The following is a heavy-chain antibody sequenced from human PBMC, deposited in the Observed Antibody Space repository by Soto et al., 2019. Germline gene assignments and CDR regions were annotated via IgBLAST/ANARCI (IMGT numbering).Heavy chain of an antibody. CDR1: GFTFSSYW. CDR2: IKQGGSEK. J-gene: IGHJ4*02. Sequence: GGSLRLSCAASGFTFSSYWMSWVRQAPGKGLEWVANIKQGGSEKYYVDSVKGRFTISRDNAKNSLYLQMNSLRAEDTAVYYCARDGGYSYGFPLKLFDYWGQGTLVTVSS. D-gene: IGHD5-18*01. V-gene: IGHV3-7*01. CDR3: ARDGGYSYGFPLKLFDY.